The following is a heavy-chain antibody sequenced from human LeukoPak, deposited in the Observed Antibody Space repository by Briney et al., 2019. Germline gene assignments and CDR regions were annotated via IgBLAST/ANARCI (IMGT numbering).Heavy chain of an antibody. Sequence: SETLSLTCTVSAGSISSYYWSWIRQPPGKGLEWIGYIYYSGSTNYNPSLKSRVTISVDTSKNQFSLKLSSVTAADTAVYYCARDLITVAGTDYGMDVWGQGTTVTVSS. CDR2: IYYSGST. D-gene: IGHD6-19*01. V-gene: IGHV4-59*01. CDR3: ARDLITVAGTDYGMDV. CDR1: AGSISSYY. J-gene: IGHJ6*02.